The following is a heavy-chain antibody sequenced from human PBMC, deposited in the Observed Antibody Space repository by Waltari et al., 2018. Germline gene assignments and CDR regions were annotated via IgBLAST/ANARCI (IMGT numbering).Heavy chain of an antibody. CDR2: IIPILGIA. D-gene: IGHD2-8*02. CDR1: GGTFSSYA. V-gene: IGHV1-69*04. J-gene: IGHJ5*02. CDR3: ARDRETGGWWFDP. Sequence: QVQLVQSGAEVKKPGSSVKVSCKASGGTFSSYAISWVRQAPGHGLEWMGGIIPILGIANYAQEVQGIVTITADESTSTAYMELSSLRSEDTAVYYCARDRETGGWWFDPWGQGTLVTVSS.